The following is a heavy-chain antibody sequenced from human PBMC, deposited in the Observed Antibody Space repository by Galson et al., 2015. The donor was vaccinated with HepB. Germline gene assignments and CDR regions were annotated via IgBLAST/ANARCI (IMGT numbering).Heavy chain of an antibody. V-gene: IGHV3-9*01. Sequence: SLRLSCAGSGFIFDQYGMHWVRQAPGKGLGWVASISYDSGINAYGDSVKGRFTISRDNAKNSLFLQMNSLRVEDTAFSYCAKETSYGNHWYVDLWSRGTLVTVSS. CDR2: ISYDSGIN. J-gene: IGHJ2*01. CDR1: GFIFDQYG. CDR3: AKETSYGNHWYVDL. D-gene: IGHD5-18*01.